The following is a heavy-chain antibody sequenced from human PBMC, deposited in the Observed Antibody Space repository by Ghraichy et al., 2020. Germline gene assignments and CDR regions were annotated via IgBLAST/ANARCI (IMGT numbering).Heavy chain of an antibody. Sequence: GESLNISCAASGFTFSNSAMTWVRQVPGKGLEWVSAISGSGGFTYYADSVKGRFTISRDNSKNTLFLQMNSLRAEDTALYYCAKDRYGDYPDAFDVWGRGTMVTVSS. V-gene: IGHV3-23*01. CDR3: AKDRYGDYPDAFDV. CDR2: ISGSGGFT. CDR1: GFTFSNSA. J-gene: IGHJ3*01. D-gene: IGHD4-17*01.